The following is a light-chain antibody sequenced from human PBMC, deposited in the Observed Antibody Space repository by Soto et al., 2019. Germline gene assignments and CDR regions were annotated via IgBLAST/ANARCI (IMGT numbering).Light chain of an antibody. Sequence: EFVMTQFPSALSVSPGGRATLSCRASQSVWSNLAWYQQKPCQAPRLLIYGASTRATGVPAKFSGSGSGTDFTLTISRLEPEDFAVYYCQQFGSSLTFGGRTKVDIK. V-gene: IGKV3-15*01. J-gene: IGKJ4*01. CDR3: QQFGSSLT. CDR2: GAS. CDR1: QSVWSN.